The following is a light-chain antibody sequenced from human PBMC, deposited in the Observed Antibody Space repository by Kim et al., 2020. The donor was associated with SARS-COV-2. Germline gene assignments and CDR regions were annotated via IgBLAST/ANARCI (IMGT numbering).Light chain of an antibody. CDR1: CSDVAGYNY. V-gene: IGLV2-14*03. Sequence: GQSITLSCTGTCSDVAGYNYVSWYQHHPGNAHKLMIYDANKRPSGVSNRFAGTKAGNAAPRTISVLQDEDEAYYCCNSYTRITTWVFGGGTQLTVL. J-gene: IGLJ3*02. CDR3: NSYTRITTWV. CDR2: DAN.